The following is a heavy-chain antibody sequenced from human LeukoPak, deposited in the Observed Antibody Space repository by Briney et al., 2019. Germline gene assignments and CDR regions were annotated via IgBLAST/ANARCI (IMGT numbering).Heavy chain of an antibody. CDR3: ARGYEGNYYYYYGMDV. D-gene: IGHD1-1*01. CDR2: IYHSGST. V-gene: IGHV4-30-2*01. CDR1: GGSISRGGYS. Sequence: SETLSLTCAVSGGSISRGGYSWSWIRQPPGKGLEWIGYIYHSGSTYYNPSLKSRVTISVDRSKNQFSLKLSSVTAADTAVYYCARGYEGNYYYYYGMDVWGKGTTVTVSS. J-gene: IGHJ6*04.